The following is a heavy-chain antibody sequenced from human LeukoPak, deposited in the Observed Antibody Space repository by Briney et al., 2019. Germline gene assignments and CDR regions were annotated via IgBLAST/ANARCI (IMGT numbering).Heavy chain of an antibody. CDR3: ARDQNHYVWGTYRYNPFDY. V-gene: IGHV3-48*03. CDR2: IRSSGTI. J-gene: IGHJ4*02. Sequence: GGSLRLSCAASGFTFSSYEMNWVRQAPGKGLEWVSYIRSSGTIYYADSVKGRFTISRDNAKNSLYLEMYSLRDEDTAVYYCARDQNHYVWGTYRYNPFDYWGQGTLVTVSS. D-gene: IGHD3-16*02. CDR1: GFTFSSYE.